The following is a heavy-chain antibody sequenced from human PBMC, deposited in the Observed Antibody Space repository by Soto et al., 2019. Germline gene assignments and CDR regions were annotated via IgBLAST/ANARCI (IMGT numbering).Heavy chain of an antibody. CDR1: GYTFTSYD. J-gene: IGHJ6*02. V-gene: IGHV1-8*01. CDR3: ARERSYGMDV. Sequence: QVQLVQSGAEVKKPGASVKVSCKASGYTFTSYDINWVRQATGQGLEWMGWMNPNSGNTGYAQKCQSRATMTRNTSISTAYMELGSLGSEDTAVSYCARERSYGMDVWGQGTTVTVSS. CDR2: MNPNSGNT.